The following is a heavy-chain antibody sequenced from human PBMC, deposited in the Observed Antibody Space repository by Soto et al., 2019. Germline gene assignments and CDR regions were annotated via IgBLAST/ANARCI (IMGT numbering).Heavy chain of an antibody. Sequence: GGSLRLSCAASGFTFSSYWMSLVRQATGKGLEWVANIKQDGSEKYYVDSVKGRFTISRDNAKNSLYLQMNSLRAEDTAVYYCARDRYSYYDFWSGSLPYYYFGMDVWGQGTTVTVSS. J-gene: IGHJ6*02. CDR3: ARDRYSYYDFWSGSLPYYYFGMDV. CDR1: GFTFSSYW. D-gene: IGHD3-3*01. V-gene: IGHV3-7*01. CDR2: IKQDGSEK.